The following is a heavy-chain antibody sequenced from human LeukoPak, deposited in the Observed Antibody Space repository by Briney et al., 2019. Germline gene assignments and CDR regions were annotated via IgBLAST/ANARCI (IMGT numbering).Heavy chain of an antibody. CDR1: GGSISSYY. V-gene: IGHV4-59*01. J-gene: IGHJ4*02. D-gene: IGHD3-10*01. Sequence: PSEALSLTCTVSGGSISSYYWSWIRQTPGKGLEWIGDIYYSGSTNYNPSLKSRVTISVDTSKNQFSLKLTSVTAADTAVYYCARAHLYASGGYSDYWGQGTLVTVSS. CDR3: ARAHLYASGGYSDY. CDR2: IYYSGST.